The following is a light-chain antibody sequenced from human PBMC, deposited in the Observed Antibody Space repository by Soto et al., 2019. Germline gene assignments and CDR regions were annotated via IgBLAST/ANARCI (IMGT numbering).Light chain of an antibody. CDR2: DAS. CDR3: QQRSNWPFT. V-gene: IGKV3-11*01. CDR1: QSVSSY. Sequence: EIVLTQSPATLSLSPGERATLSCRASQSVSSYLAWYQQKPGQAPRLLIYDASNRATGIPARFSGSGAGTDLTITISSLEPEDFAVYYCQQRSNWPFTCGPGTKVDIK. J-gene: IGKJ3*01.